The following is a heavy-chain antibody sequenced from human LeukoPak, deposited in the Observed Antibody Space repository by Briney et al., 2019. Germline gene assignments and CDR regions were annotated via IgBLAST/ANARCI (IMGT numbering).Heavy chain of an antibody. V-gene: IGHV3-30*03. CDR3: ARDDGAYYDSSGNDY. CDR2: ISYDGSNK. D-gene: IGHD3-22*01. J-gene: IGHJ4*02. CDR1: GFTFSSYG. Sequence: PGGSLRLSCAASGFTFSSYGMHWVRQAPGKGLEWVAVISYDGSNKYYADSVKGRFTISRDNSKNTLYLQMNSLRAEDTAVYYCARDDGAYYDSSGNDYWGQGTLVTVSS.